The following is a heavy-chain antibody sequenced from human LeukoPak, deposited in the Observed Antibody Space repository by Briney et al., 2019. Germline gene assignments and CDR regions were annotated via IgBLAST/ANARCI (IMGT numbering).Heavy chain of an antibody. CDR2: INGRGDST. V-gene: IGHV3-23*01. CDR3: AKERQTGDYFTSDF. D-gene: IGHD4-17*01. CDR1: GFSFSTYT. J-gene: IGHJ4*02. Sequence: GGSLRLSCAASGFSFSTYTMNWVRQAPGNELEWVSAINGRGDSTFYADSVKGQFTISRDNSKSTVYLQMNSLRADDTAVYYCAKERQTGDYFTSDFWGQGTLVTVSS.